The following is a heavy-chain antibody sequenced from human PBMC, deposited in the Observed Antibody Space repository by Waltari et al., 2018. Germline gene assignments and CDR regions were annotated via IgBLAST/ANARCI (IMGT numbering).Heavy chain of an antibody. CDR2: IIPIVGTA. Sequence: QVQLVQSGAEVKKPGSSVKVSCKASGGTFSSYAISWVRQAPGQGLEWMGGIIPIVGTANYAQKFQCRVTITADESTVTAYMELSSLRSEDTAVYYCARSITMVQGVTNYYYYGMDVWGQGTTVTVSS. CDR1: GGTFSSYA. J-gene: IGHJ6*02. CDR3: ARSITMVQGVTNYYYYGMDV. V-gene: IGHV1-69*13. D-gene: IGHD3-10*01.